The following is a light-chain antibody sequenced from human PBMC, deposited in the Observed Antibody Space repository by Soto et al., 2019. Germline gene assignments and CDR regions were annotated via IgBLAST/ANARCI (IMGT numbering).Light chain of an antibody. Sequence: EIVMTQSPATLSVSPGERATLSCRASQSVSSNLAWYQQKPGQAPRLLIYGASTRATGIPARFSGSGSGTEFTLTISSLQSEDFAVYYCQQYHNWPHTFDQGTKLEIK. J-gene: IGKJ2*01. CDR2: GAS. V-gene: IGKV3-15*01. CDR3: QQYHNWPHT. CDR1: QSVSSN.